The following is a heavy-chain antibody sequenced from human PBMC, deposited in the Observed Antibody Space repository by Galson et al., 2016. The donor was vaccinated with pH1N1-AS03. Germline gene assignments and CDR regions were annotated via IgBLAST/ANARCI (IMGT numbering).Heavy chain of an antibody. V-gene: IGHV5-51*01. Sequence: QSGAEVKKPGESLKISCKTSGYIFTSYWVAWVRHMPGKGLEWMGIIYPGDSDTRYSPSFQGQVTISADRSINTAYLQWSSLTASDTAIYHCARQVRDGYNDYFDYWGQGILVTVSS. D-gene: IGHD5-24*01. J-gene: IGHJ4*02. CDR3: ARQVRDGYNDYFDY. CDR2: IYPGDSDT. CDR1: GYIFTSYW.